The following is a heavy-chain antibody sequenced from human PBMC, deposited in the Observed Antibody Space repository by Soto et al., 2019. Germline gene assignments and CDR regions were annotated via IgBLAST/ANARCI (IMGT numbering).Heavy chain of an antibody. Sequence: EVQLVESGGGLVQPGGSLRLSCAASGFTFSSYWMSWVRQAPGKGLEWVANMKQDGSEKYYVDSVKGRFTISRDNAKNSLYLQMNSLRAEDTAVYYCARALYCSGGSCYHDYWGQGTLVTVSS. CDR3: ARALYCSGGSCYHDY. D-gene: IGHD2-15*01. CDR2: MKQDGSEK. CDR1: GFTFSSYW. V-gene: IGHV3-7*05. J-gene: IGHJ4*02.